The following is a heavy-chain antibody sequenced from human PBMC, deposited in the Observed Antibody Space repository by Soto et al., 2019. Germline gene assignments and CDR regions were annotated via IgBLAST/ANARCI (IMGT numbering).Heavy chain of an antibody. CDR1: GGCISRYY. J-gene: IGHJ4*02. D-gene: IGHD1-26*01. CDR2: IYYSGST. CDR3: ARVRGSQRSFFDY. Sequence: SQTMSLTCTVWGGCISRYYWSWFRQPPGKGLEWIGYIYYSGSTNYNPSLKSRVTISVDTSKNQFSLKLSSVTAADTAVYYCARVRGSQRSFFDYWGQGTLVTVSS. V-gene: IGHV4-59*01.